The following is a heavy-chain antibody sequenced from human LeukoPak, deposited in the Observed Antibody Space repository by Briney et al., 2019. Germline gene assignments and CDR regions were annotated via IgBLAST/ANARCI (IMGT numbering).Heavy chain of an antibody. J-gene: IGHJ5*02. D-gene: IGHD3-10*01. CDR2: IYTCGST. V-gene: IGHV4-61*02. CDR1: GGSISSDSYY. CDR3: ARGGYYGSGNDFRFDP. Sequence: SQTLSLTCTVSGGSISSDSYYWSWIRQPAGKGLEWIGRIYTCGSTNYNPSLKSRVTISVDTSKNQFSLKLSSVTAADTAVYYCARGGYYGSGNDFRFDPWGQGTLVTVSS.